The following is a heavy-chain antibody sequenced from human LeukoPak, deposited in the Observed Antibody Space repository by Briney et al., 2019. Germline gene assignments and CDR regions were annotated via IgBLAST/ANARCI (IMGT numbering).Heavy chain of an antibody. CDR1: GFTFSNYA. CDR2: LSSSGGST. D-gene: IGHD6-13*01. V-gene: IGHV3-23*01. J-gene: IGHJ4*02. CDR3: AKDPLVGIAAADSFDY. Sequence: PGGSLRLSCAASGFTFSNYAMSWVRQAPGKGLEWVSALSSSGGSTYYADSVKGRFTISRDNSKNTLYLQMNSLRAEDTAVYYCAKDPLVGIAAADSFDYWGQGTLVTVSS.